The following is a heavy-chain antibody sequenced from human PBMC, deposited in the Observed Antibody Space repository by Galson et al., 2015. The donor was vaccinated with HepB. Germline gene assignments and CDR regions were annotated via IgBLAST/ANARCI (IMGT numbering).Heavy chain of an antibody. V-gene: IGHV3-48*03. CDR3: ARDSHYGSGDFDY. CDR2: ISVSGSTI. J-gene: IGHJ4*02. Sequence: SLRLSCAASGFSFSNYEMNWVRQAPGMGLEWLSYISVSGSTIYYADSVKGRFTISRDNAKNSLYLQMNSLRAEDTAVYYCARDSHYGSGDFDYWGQGTLVTVSS. D-gene: IGHD3-10*01. CDR1: GFSFSNYE.